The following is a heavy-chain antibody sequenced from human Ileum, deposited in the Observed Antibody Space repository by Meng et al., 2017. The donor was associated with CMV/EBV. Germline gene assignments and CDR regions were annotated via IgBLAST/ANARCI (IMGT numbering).Heavy chain of an antibody. CDR1: VDSTSCFF. V-gene: IGHV4-4*07. J-gene: IGHJ4*02. CDR2: IYSSGST. CDR3: AKEQSIGIAVTGIFDF. D-gene: IGHD6-19*01. Sequence: VRLHGAGPGLAEPFETLSLTWSGSVDSTSCFFWSWIRKPAGKGLEWIGRIYSSGSTFYNPPLESRVTMSIDTSKNQFSLRLASVTAADTAVYFCAKEQSIGIAVTGIFDFWGQGALVTVSS.